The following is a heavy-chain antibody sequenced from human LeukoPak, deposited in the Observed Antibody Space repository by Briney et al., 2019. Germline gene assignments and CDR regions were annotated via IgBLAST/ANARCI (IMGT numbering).Heavy chain of an antibody. CDR2: TWYDGSNK. Sequence: GRSLRLSCAASGFTFSSYGMHWVRQAPGMGLEWVAVTWYDGSNKYYADSVKGRFTISRDNSTNTLYLQMNSLRAEDTAVYYCARVEGSNWGYYYGMDVWGQGTTVTVSS. J-gene: IGHJ6*02. D-gene: IGHD7-27*01. V-gene: IGHV3-33*01. CDR3: ARVEGSNWGYYYGMDV. CDR1: GFTFSSYG.